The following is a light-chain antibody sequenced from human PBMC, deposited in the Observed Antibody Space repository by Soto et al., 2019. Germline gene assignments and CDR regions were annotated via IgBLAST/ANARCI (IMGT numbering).Light chain of an antibody. J-gene: IGKJ1*01. CDR3: QQYSKSPLT. CDR1: ESVSNNY. Sequence: EIVLTHSPDTLSLSPGERATLSCRASESVSNNYLAWYQQKPGQAPRLVIYGASSRATGIPDRFSGSGSGTDFTITISRLEPEDFAVYYCQQYSKSPLTFGPGTKVDIK. CDR2: GAS. V-gene: IGKV3-20*01.